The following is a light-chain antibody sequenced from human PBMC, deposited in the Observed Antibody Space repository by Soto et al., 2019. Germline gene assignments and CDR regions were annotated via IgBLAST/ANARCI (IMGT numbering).Light chain of an antibody. Sequence: EILLTQSPGTLSLSPGERATLSCRASQTISSDYLAWYQVKPGQAPRRLIYGASSRATGIPDRFSGRGFGTDFTLTISRLEPEDFAVYYCQHSGDFRWTFGLGTKVDIK. V-gene: IGKV3-20*01. CDR3: QHSGDFRWT. CDR2: GAS. J-gene: IGKJ1*01. CDR1: QTISSDY.